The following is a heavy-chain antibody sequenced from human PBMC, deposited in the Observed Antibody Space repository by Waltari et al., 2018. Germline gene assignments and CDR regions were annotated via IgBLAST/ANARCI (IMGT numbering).Heavy chain of an antibody. D-gene: IGHD2-2*01. V-gene: IGHV4-31*03. CDR2: IYYSGST. Sequence: QVQLQESGPGLVKPSQPLSLTCTVPGGSLSSGGYSWSCIRQHPGHGLGWIGYIYYSGSTYYNPSLKSRGTISVDTSKNQFSLKLSSVTAADTAVYYCARGDIVVVPAAWGGAWFDPWGQGTLVTVSS. J-gene: IGHJ5*02. CDR1: GGSLSSGGYS. CDR3: ARGDIVVVPAAWGGAWFDP.